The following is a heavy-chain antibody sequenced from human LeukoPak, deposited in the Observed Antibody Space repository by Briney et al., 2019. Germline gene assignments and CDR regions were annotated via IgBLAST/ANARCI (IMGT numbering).Heavy chain of an antibody. V-gene: IGHV3-23*01. J-gene: IGHJ4*02. CDR2: VGPSGART. Sequence: PGGTLRLSCAASGFTFGHHGMNWVRQAPGKGLEWVSGVGPSGARTYYADSVKGRFTVSRDNSKNMVFLQMNSLRAEDTAMYYCAKDDAYLQYADWGQGTLVTVSS. CDR3: AKDDAYLQYAD. CDR1: GFTFGHHG. D-gene: IGHD5-24*01.